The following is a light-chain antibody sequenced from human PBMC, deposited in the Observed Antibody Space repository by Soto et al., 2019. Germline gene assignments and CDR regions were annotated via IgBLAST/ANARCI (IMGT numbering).Light chain of an antibody. CDR3: ISYTTISTYV. V-gene: IGLV2-14*03. J-gene: IGLJ1*01. Sequence: QSVLTQPASVSGSPGQSIAISCTGTSSDVGSYNYVSWYQHHPGKAPKVMIYDVSSRPSGVSNRFSGSKSGNTASLTISGLQAEDEAVYYCISYTTISTYVFGTGTKVTVL. CDR1: SSDVGSYNY. CDR2: DVS.